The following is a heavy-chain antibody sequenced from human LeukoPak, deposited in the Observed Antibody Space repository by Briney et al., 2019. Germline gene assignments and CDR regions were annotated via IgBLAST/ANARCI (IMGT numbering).Heavy chain of an antibody. Sequence: PGGSLRLSCAASGFTVSSNYMSWVRQAPGKGLEWVSVIYSGDNTYYADSVKGRFTISRDNSKNTLYLQMNSLRAEDTAVYYCAKVPNESTYYYYHYMDVWGKGTTVTVSS. V-gene: IGHV3-53*05. CDR1: GFTVSSNY. CDR2: IYSGDNT. D-gene: IGHD1-1*01. CDR3: AKVPNESTYYYYHYMDV. J-gene: IGHJ6*03.